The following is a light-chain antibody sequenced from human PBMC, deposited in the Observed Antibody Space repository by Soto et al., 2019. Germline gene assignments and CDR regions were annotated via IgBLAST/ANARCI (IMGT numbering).Light chain of an antibody. J-gene: IGLJ3*02. CDR3: CSYTTSSALVL. CDR1: TSDIGYYNY. CDR2: EVT. V-gene: IGLV2-14*01. Sequence: QSALTQPASVSGSPGQSITISCTGATSDIGYYNYVSWYQQHPDKAPKLLIYEVTNRPSGVSNRFSGSKSGNTASLTISGLQAEDEADYYCCSYTTSSALVLFGGGTKLNVL.